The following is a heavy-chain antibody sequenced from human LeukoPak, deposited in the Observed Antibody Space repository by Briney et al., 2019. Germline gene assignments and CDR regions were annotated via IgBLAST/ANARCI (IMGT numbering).Heavy chain of an antibody. CDR2: IYPGDSDT. CDR3: ATLGDFWSGLYYFDY. V-gene: IGHV5-51*01. CDR1: GYSFTSYW. D-gene: IGHD3-3*01. J-gene: IGHJ4*02. Sequence: PGESLQISCKGSGYSFTSYWIGWVRQMPGKGREWMGIIYPGDSDTRYSPSFQGQVTISADKSISTAYLQWSSLKASDTAMYYCATLGDFWSGLYYFDYWGQGTLVTVSS.